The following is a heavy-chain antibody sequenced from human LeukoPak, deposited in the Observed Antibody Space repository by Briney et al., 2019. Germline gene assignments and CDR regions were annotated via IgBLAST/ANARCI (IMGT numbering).Heavy chain of an antibody. J-gene: IGHJ5*02. CDR2: ISGSGDST. Sequence: GGSLRLSCAASGFAFTNYALRWVRQAPGKGLEWVSVISGSGDSTYYADSVKGRFTISRDNFKNALYLQMNRLRAEDTAVYYCVKDGHCTTSTCSSHWFDPWGQGTRVTVSS. D-gene: IGHD2-2*03. CDR3: VKDGHCTTSTCSSHWFDP. CDR1: GFAFTNYA. V-gene: IGHV3-23*01.